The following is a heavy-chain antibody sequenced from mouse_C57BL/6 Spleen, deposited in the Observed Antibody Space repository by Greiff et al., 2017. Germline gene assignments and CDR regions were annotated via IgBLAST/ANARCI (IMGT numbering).Heavy chain of an antibody. V-gene: IGHV1-15*01. CDR2: IDPETGGT. J-gene: IGHJ4*01. Sequence: VQLVESGAELVRPGASVTLSCKASGYTFTDYEMHWVKQTPVHGLEWIGAIDPETGGTAYNQKFKGKAILTADKSSSTAYMELRSLTSEDSAVYYCTRWSYDYDGYAMDYWGQGTSVTVSS. CDR3: TRWSYDYDGYAMDY. D-gene: IGHD2-4*01. CDR1: GYTFTDYE.